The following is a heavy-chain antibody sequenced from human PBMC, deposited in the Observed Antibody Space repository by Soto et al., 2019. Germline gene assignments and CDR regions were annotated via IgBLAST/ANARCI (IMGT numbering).Heavy chain of an antibody. J-gene: IGHJ5*02. CDR1: GGSVSSSSYS. V-gene: IGHV4-61*01. D-gene: IGHD4-17*01. CDR3: ARVPHHDYGDYLSFRFDP. Sequence: PSETLSLTCTVSGGSVSSSSYSWGRIRQSPGKGLEWIGYIYYSGSTDYNPSLKSRVTISIDTSKNQFSLKLSSVTAADTAVHYFARVPHHDYGDYLSFRFDPWGQGTLVTVSS. CDR2: IYYSGST.